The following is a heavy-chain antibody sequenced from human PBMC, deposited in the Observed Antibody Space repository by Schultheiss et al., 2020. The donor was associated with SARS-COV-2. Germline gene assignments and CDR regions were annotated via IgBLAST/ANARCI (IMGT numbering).Heavy chain of an antibody. CDR1: GFTFSDYY. V-gene: IGHV3-30*14. CDR3: ARSGGFLVVRGLRHFGMDV. D-gene: IGHD3-10*01. CDR2: ISYDGSNK. J-gene: IGHJ6*02. Sequence: SLKISCAASGFTFSDYYMSWIRQAPGKGLEWVAVISYDGSNKYYADSVKGQFTISRENAKNSLYLQMNSLRAGDTAVYYCARSGGFLVVRGLRHFGMDVWGQGTTVTVSS.